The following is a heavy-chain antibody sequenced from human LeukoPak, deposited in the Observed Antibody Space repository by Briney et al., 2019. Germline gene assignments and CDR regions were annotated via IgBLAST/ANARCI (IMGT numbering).Heavy chain of an antibody. J-gene: IGHJ5*02. D-gene: IGHD1-1*01. CDR1: GGTFSSYA. V-gene: IGHV1-69*01. CDR2: IIPIFGTA. Sequence: SVKVSCKASGGTFSSYAISWVRQAPGQGLEWMGGIIPIFGTANYAQKFQGRVTITADESTSTAYMELSSLRPEDTAVYSCATPNPPPRDWNDVGWFDPWGQGTLVTVSS. CDR3: ATPNPPPRDWNDVGWFDP.